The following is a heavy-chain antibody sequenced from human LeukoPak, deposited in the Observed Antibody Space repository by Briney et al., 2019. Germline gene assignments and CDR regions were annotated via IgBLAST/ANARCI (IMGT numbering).Heavy chain of an antibody. Sequence: GGSLRLSCAASGFTFSNYSMNWVRQAPGKGLEWVSSISSSSTHIYYADSLKGRFTISRDNAKNSMYLQMNSLRAEDTAVYYCARDLLRFLEWLPSGAFDIWGQGTMVTVSS. J-gene: IGHJ3*02. V-gene: IGHV3-21*01. D-gene: IGHD3-3*01. CDR2: ISSSSTHI. CDR3: ARDLLRFLEWLPSGAFDI. CDR1: GFTFSNYS.